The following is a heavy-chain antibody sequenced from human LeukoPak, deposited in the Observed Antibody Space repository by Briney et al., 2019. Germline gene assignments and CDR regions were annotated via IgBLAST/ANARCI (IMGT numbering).Heavy chain of an antibody. J-gene: IGHJ3*02. CDR2: INHSGST. CDR1: GGSFSGYY. D-gene: IGHD3-3*01. CDR3: ARQDARFLEWNYLPGAFDI. Sequence: RSSETLSLTCAVYGGSFSGYYWSWIHQPPGKGLEWIGEINHSGSTNYNPSLKSRVTISVDTSKNQFSLKLSSVTAADTAVYYCARQDARFLEWNYLPGAFDIWGQGTMVTVSS. V-gene: IGHV4-34*01.